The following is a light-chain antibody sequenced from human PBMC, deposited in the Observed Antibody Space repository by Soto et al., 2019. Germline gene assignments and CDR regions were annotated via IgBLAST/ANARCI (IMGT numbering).Light chain of an antibody. CDR2: DTS. J-gene: IGKJ1*01. V-gene: IGKV3-11*01. Sequence: ENVLTQSPATQSLSPGERATLSCRASQSVSSYLAWYQQKPGQAPRLLIYDTSNRATGIPARFSGSGSGTDFTLTISSLEPEDFAVYYCQQRSNWPPMWTFGQGTKVEIK. CDR1: QSVSSY. CDR3: QQRSNWPPMWT.